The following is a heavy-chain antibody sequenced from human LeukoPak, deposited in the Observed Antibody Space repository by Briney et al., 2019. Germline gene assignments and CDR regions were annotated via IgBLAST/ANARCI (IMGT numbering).Heavy chain of an antibody. V-gene: IGHV1-2*02. CDR1: GYTFTGYY. Sequence: GASVKVSCKASGYTFTGYYMHWVRQAPGQGLEWVGWINPNSGGTNYAQKFQGRVTMTRDTSISTAYMELSRLRSDDTAVYYCARDGMYSSGRGDYWGQGTLVTVSS. CDR2: INPNSGGT. J-gene: IGHJ4*02. D-gene: IGHD6-19*01. CDR3: ARDGMYSSGRGDY.